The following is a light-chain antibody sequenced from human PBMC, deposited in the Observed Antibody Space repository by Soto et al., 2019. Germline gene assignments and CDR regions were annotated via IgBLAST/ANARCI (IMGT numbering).Light chain of an antibody. CDR1: GSNIGAGYD. J-gene: IGLJ1*01. Sequence: QSALTQPPSVSGAPGQRVTISCTGSGSNIGAGYDVHWYQHRPGTAPKLLVFGDSHRPSGVPDRFSGSKSGTSASLAITGLQAEDEGDYYCQSYDSTLDARYVFGTGTKVNVL. CDR2: GDS. CDR3: QSYDSTLDARYV. V-gene: IGLV1-40*01.